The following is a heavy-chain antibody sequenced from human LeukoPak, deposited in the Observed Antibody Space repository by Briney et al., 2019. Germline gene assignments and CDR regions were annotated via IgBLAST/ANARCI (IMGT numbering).Heavy chain of an antibody. CDR2: INHSGST. J-gene: IGHJ4*02. V-gene: IGHV4-34*01. D-gene: IGHD3-9*01. Sequence: SETLSLTCGVYGESFSAYYWSWIRQPPGKGLEWIGEINHSGSTNSNPSLKSRVTISLDTSNHQFSLKLSSVTAADTAVYYCARGAYDFFTGHYPMAYWGQGTPVTVSS. CDR3: ARGAYDFFTGHYPMAY. CDR1: GESFSAYY.